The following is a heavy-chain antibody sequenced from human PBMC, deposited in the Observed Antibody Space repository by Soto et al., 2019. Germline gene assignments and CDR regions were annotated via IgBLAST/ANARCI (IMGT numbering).Heavy chain of an antibody. CDR1: GGTFSSYA. J-gene: IGHJ6*02. CDR2: IISMFGAA. Sequence: QVQLVQSGAEVRKPGSSVKVSCKAPGGTFSSYAISWVRQVPGQGLEWMGEIISMFGAAMYAQKFQGRVTITADESASTAYMEVSSLRSEDTATYYCARGGKDRFRGSGMDVWGQGTTVTVS. D-gene: IGHD2-15*01. CDR3: ARGGKDRFRGSGMDV. V-gene: IGHV1-69*01.